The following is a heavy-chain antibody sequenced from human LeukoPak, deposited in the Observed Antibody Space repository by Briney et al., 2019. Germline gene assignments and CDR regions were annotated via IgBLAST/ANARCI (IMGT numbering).Heavy chain of an antibody. CDR2: IYYSGST. V-gene: IGHV4-59*12. CDR1: GGSISPYY. Sequence: SETLSLTCTVSGGSISPYYWSWIRQPPGKGLEWIGYIYYSGSTNYNPSLKSRVTISVDTSKNQFSLKLSSVTAADTAVYYCARVRGSGYKPNPGGAFDIWGQGTMVTVSS. J-gene: IGHJ3*02. CDR3: ARVRGSGYKPNPGGAFDI. D-gene: IGHD3-22*01.